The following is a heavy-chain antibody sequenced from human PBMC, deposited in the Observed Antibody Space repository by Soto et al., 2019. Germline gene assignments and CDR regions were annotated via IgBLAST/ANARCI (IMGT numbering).Heavy chain of an antibody. CDR1: GFTFSMYS. CDR3: ARALKQYGAFDI. V-gene: IGHV3-7*03. D-gene: IGHD4-4*01. CDR2: IPQDGVDG. Sequence: GGSLRLSCEVSGFTFSMYSMSWVRQSPGKGLEWVAKIPQDGVDGHYADSVKGRFIISRDNDKNSLYLRMNTLRAEDTAVYYCARALKQYGAFDIWGQGTMVTVSS. J-gene: IGHJ3*02.